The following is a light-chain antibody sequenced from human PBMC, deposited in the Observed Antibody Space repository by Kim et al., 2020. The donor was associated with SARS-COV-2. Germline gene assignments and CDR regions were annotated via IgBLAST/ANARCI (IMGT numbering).Light chain of an antibody. V-gene: IGLV1-40*01. Sequence: RGPISCSGGSSKIGAYYDVQWYQQLPGTAPKVLIYGNNNRPSGVPDRFSGSKSGSSASLAITGLQADDEADYYCQSYDSTLSGYVFGTGTKVTVL. J-gene: IGLJ1*01. CDR3: QSYDSTLSGYV. CDR1: SSKIGAYYD. CDR2: GNN.